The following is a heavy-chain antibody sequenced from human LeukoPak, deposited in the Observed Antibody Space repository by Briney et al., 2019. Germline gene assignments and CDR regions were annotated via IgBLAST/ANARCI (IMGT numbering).Heavy chain of an antibody. V-gene: IGHV4-34*01. CDR2: INHSGST. J-gene: IGHJ4*02. Sequence: SETLSLTCAVYGGSFSGYYWSWIRQPPGKGLEWIGEINHSGSTNYSPSLKSRVTISVDTSKNQFSLKLSSVTAADTAVYYCASSTGITTFDYWGQGTLVTVSS. CDR1: GGSFSGYY. CDR3: ASSTGITTFDY. D-gene: IGHD1-14*01.